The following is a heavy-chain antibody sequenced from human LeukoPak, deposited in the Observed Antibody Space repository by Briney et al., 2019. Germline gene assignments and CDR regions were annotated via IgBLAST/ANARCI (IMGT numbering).Heavy chain of an antibody. Sequence: GGSPRLSCAASGFTLNTYPMSSVRQAPGKGVGGVSVIYSGGSTYYADSVKSRFTISRNNSTNTLYLQMNSLRAEDTAVYYCARGGYSYGTQFFDYWGQGTLVTVSS. J-gene: IGHJ4*02. CDR2: IYSGGST. D-gene: IGHD5-18*01. CDR1: GFTLNTYP. CDR3: ARGGYSYGTQFFDY. V-gene: IGHV3-53*01.